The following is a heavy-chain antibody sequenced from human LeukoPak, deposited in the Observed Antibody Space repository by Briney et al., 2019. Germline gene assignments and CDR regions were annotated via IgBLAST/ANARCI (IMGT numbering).Heavy chain of an antibody. D-gene: IGHD3-10*01. CDR2: INHSGST. CDR3: ARGQYGSGS. V-gene: IGHV4-34*01. CDR1: GGSFSGYY. J-gene: IGHJ4*02. Sequence: SETLSLTCAVYGGSFSGYYWSWIRQPPGKGLEWIGEINHSGSTNYNPSLKSRVTISVDTSKNQFSLKLSSVTAADTAVYYCARGQYGSGSWGQGTLVTVFS.